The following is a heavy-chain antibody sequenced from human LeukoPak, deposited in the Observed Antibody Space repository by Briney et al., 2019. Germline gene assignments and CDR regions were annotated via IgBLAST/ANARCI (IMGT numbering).Heavy chain of an antibody. CDR2: IYLYDSDT. Sequence: GESLKISSKYSGYSCTSYCIGWGRQIPPKGLEWVGIIYLYDSDTRYSPSFQGQVTTSADESFSTPYLQWRSLEAADSAIYYCSRGHDCDFWGEGTLVSVS. V-gene: IGHV5-51*01. J-gene: IGHJ4*02. CDR1: GYSCTSYC. CDR3: SRGHDCDF.